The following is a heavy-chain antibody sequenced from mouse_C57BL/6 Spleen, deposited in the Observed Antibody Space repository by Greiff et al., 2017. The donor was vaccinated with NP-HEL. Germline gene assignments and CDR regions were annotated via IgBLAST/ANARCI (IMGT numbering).Heavy chain of an antibody. CDR3: AREYYYGSSYFDY. Sequence: VQLQQSDAELVKPGASVKISCKVSGYTFTDHTIHWMKQRPEQGLEWIGYIYPRDGSTKYNAKFKGKATLTADKSSSTAYMQLNSLTSEDSAVYFCAREYYYGSSYFDYWGQGTTLTVSS. CDR1: GYTFTDHT. V-gene: IGHV1-78*01. CDR2: IYPRDGST. J-gene: IGHJ2*01. D-gene: IGHD1-1*01.